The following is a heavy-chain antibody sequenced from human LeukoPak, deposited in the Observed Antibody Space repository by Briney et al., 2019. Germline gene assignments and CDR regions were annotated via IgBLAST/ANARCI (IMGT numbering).Heavy chain of an antibody. V-gene: IGHV3-23*01. Sequence: GSLRLSCAASGFTFTTYAMSWVRQAPGKGLEWVSGISGSGGSTYYADSVKGRFTISRDNSKNTLYLQMNSLRAEDTAAYYCAKEGDYGSPPYYFDYWGQGTLVTVSS. CDR1: GFTFTTYA. CDR3: AKEGDYGSPPYYFDY. CDR2: ISGSGGST. J-gene: IGHJ4*02. D-gene: IGHD3-10*01.